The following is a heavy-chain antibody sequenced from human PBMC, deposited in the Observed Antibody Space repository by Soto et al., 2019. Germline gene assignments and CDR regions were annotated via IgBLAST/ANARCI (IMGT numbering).Heavy chain of an antibody. D-gene: IGHD3-10*01. CDR1: GGTFSSYT. CDR3: ARDRGPSGALDY. Sequence: SVKVSCKASGGTFSSYTINWVRQAPGQGLEWMGRIIPILGIANYAQKFQGRVTITADKSTSTAYMELSSLRSEDTAVYYCARDRGPSGALDYWGQGTLVTVSS. CDR2: IIPILGIA. V-gene: IGHV1-69*04. J-gene: IGHJ4*02.